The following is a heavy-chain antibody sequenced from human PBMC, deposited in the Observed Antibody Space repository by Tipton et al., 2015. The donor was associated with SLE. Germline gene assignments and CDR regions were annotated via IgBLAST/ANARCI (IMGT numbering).Heavy chain of an antibody. D-gene: IGHD1-26*01. CDR1: GGSFSGYY. CDR2: IYYSGST. CDR3: ARDSRELHDAFDI. V-gene: IGHV4-59*12. Sequence: LRLSCAVYGGSFSGYYWSWIRQPPGKGLEWIGYIYYSGSTNYNPSLKSRVTISVDTSKNQFSLKLSSVTAADTAVYYCARDSRELHDAFDIWGQGTMVTVSS. J-gene: IGHJ3*02.